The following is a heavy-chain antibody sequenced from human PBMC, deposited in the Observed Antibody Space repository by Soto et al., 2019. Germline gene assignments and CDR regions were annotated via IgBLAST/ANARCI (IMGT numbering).Heavy chain of an antibody. CDR3: ASESAGSHKGNWFDP. CDR1: GGSITSYY. Sequence: SETLSLTCSVSGGSITSYYWSWVRQRPGQGLEWIGFVHYSGGTKYNVSLKSRVSTSLDSAQNQLSLKLISVTAADTAVYYCASESAGSHKGNWFDPWGQGILVTVSS. V-gene: IGHV4-59*01. CDR2: VHYSGGT. D-gene: IGHD6-13*01. J-gene: IGHJ5*02.